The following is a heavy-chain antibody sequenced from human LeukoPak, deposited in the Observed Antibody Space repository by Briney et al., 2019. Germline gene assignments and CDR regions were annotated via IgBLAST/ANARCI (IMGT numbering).Heavy chain of an antibody. D-gene: IGHD3-10*01. CDR1: GFTFSSYG. Sequence: GGSLRLSCAASGFTFSSYGMHWVRQAPGKGLEWVAVISYDGSNKYYADSVKGRFTISRDNSKNTLYLQMNSLRAEDTAVYYCAKGPVFHWRFGETPYYFDYWGQGTLVTVSS. CDR3: AKGPVFHWRFGETPYYFDY. CDR2: ISYDGSNK. J-gene: IGHJ4*02. V-gene: IGHV3-30*18.